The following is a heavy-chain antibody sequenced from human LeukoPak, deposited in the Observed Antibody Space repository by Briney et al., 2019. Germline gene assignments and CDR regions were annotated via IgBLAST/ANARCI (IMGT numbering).Heavy chain of an antibody. D-gene: IGHD4-17*01. Sequence: SETLPLTCTVSRGSISSYYWCWIRQPTGKRLEKIGRVYASGSTNYTPSLKSRVTMSVDTSKNQFSLKLSSVTAADTAVYYCARETGNYGDYQTLIDYWGQGTLVTVSS. J-gene: IGHJ4*02. CDR1: RGSISSYY. CDR2: VYASGST. CDR3: ARETGNYGDYQTLIDY. V-gene: IGHV4-4*07.